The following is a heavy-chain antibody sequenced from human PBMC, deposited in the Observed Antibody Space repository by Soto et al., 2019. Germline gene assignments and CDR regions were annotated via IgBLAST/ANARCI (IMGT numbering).Heavy chain of an antibody. CDR3: AKTIAAADGMDV. D-gene: IGHD6-13*01. CDR1: GFTFSSYG. CDR2: ISYDGSNK. J-gene: IGHJ6*02. Sequence: GGSLRLSCAASGFTFSSYGMHWVRQAPGKGLEWVAVISYDGSNKYYADSVKGRFTISRDNSKNTLYLQMNSLRAEDTAVYYCAKTIAAADGMDVWGQGTTVTVSS. V-gene: IGHV3-30*18.